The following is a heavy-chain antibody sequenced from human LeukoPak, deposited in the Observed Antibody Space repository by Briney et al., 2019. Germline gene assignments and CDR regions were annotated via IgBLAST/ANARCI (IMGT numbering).Heavy chain of an antibody. V-gene: IGHV4-39*01. Sequence: PGGSLRLSCAASGFTFSSYGMSWVRQPPGKGLEWIGSIYYSGSTYYNPSLKSRVTISVDTSKNQFSLKLSSVTAADTAVYYCARSLTYYYDKFDPWGQGTLVTVSS. J-gene: IGHJ5*02. CDR2: IYYSGST. CDR1: GFTFSSYG. D-gene: IGHD3-22*01. CDR3: ARSLTYYYDKFDP.